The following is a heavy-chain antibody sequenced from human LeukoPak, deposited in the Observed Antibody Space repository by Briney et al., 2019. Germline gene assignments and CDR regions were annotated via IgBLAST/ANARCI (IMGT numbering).Heavy chain of an antibody. CDR2: VSYDGSNK. J-gene: IGHJ6*02. CDR1: LFTFSTYS. D-gene: IGHD5-12*01. V-gene: IGHV3-30*04. Sequence: GRSLRLSCAASLFTFSTYSMRWVRQAPGKGLEWVAVVSYDGSNKYYADSVKGRFTISRDNSKNTLDLQMNSLRAEDTAVYYCARSGYGLTGNYDFYYGMDVWGQGTTVTVSS. CDR3: ARSGYGLTGNYDFYYGMDV.